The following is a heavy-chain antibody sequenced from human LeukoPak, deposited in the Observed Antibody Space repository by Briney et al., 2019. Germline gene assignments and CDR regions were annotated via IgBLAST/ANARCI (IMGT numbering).Heavy chain of an antibody. CDR1: GLTFSGYT. CDR2: ISPSGNYI. CDR3: ARGIAASGYTMDV. D-gene: IGHD6-13*01. J-gene: IGHJ6*02. Sequence: PGGSLRLSCAASGLTFSGYTMNWVRQAPGKGLEWVASISPSGNYIYYADSVKGRFTTSRDNAKNSLFLQMNSLRAEDTAVYSCARGIAASGYTMDVWGRGTTVTVSS. V-gene: IGHV3-21*01.